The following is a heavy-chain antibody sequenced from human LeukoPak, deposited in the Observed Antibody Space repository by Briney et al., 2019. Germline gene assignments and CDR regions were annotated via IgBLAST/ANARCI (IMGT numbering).Heavy chain of an antibody. CDR1: GGSISSGDYY. CDR2: IYYSGST. V-gene: IGHV4-30-4*01. CDR3: ARGRGNRTTGLKVDY. J-gene: IGHJ4*02. D-gene: IGHD1-1*01. Sequence: SETLSLTCTVSGGSISSGDYYWSWIRQPPGKGLEWIGYIYYSGSTYYNPSLKSRVTISIDTSKNQFSLKLSSVTAADTAVYYCARGRGNRTTGLKVDYWGQGTLVTVSS.